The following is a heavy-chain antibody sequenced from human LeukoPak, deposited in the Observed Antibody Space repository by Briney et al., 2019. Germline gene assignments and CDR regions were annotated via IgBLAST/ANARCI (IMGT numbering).Heavy chain of an antibody. D-gene: IGHD3-10*01. CDR3: ASGGSGSYFNWFDP. CDR1: GGSFSGYY. Sequence: SVTLSLTCAVYGGSFSGYYWSWLRQPPGKGLEWIGEINHSGSTNYNPSLKSRVTISVDTSKNQFSLKLSSVTAADTAVYYCASGGSGSYFNWFDPWGQGTLVTVSS. J-gene: IGHJ5*02. V-gene: IGHV4-34*01. CDR2: INHSGST.